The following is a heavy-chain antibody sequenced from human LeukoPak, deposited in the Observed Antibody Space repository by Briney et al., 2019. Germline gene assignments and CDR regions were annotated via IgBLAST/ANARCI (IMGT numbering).Heavy chain of an antibody. CDR1: GGTFSSYA. V-gene: IGHV1-69*04. D-gene: IGHD3-10*01. Sequence: GASVKVSCKASGGTFSSYAISWVRQAPGQGLEWMGRIIPILGIANYAQKFQGRVTITADKSTSTAYMELSSLRAEDTAVYYCASLFTGSRSYYDDAFDIWGQGTMVTVSS. CDR2: IIPILGIA. CDR3: ASLFTGSRSYYDDAFDI. J-gene: IGHJ3*02.